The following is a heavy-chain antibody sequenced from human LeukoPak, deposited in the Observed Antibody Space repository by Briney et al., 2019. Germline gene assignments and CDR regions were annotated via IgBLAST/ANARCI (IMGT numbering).Heavy chain of an antibody. CDR1: GFTFSNYA. V-gene: IGHV3-23*01. D-gene: IGHD2/OR15-2a*01. Sequence: GGSLRLSCTASGFTFSNYAMSLVRQAPGKGLEWVSTISGSGGSTYYADSVKGRFTISRDNSKNTLYLQMNGLRAEDTAVYYCAKDLLFSRAGKFDYWGQGTLVTVSS. CDR3: AKDLLFSRAGKFDY. J-gene: IGHJ4*02. CDR2: ISGSGGST.